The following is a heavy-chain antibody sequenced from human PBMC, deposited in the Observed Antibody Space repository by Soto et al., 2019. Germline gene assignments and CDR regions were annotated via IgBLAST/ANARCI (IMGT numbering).Heavy chain of an antibody. V-gene: IGHV4-34*01. CDR2: INHSGST. Sequence: QVQLQQWGAGLLKPSETLSLTCAVYGGSFSGYYWSWIRQPPGKGLEWIGEINHSGSTNYNPSLKSRVTISVDTSKNQFSLKLSSVTAADTAVYYCARAIPYQVGATTGGAGAFDIWGQGTMVTVSS. CDR1: GGSFSGYY. D-gene: IGHD1-26*01. CDR3: ARAIPYQVGATTGGAGAFDI. J-gene: IGHJ3*02.